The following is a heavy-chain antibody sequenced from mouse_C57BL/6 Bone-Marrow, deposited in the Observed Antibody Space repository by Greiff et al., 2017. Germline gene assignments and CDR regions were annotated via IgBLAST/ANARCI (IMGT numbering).Heavy chain of an antibody. Sequence: VQLQQSGAELVRPGASVKLSCTASGFNINDYYMHWVKQRPEQGLEWIGRIDPEDGDTESAPKFPGKATMTADTSSNPAYLQLSSLTSEDTAVYYCTTDYSNPFAYWGQGTLVTVSA. J-gene: IGHJ3*01. CDR3: TTDYSNPFAY. D-gene: IGHD2-5*01. CDR1: GFNINDYY. V-gene: IGHV14-1*01. CDR2: IDPEDGDT.